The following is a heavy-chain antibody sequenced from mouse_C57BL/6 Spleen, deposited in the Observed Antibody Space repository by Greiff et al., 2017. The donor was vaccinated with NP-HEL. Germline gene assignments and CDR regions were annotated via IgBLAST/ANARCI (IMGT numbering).Heavy chain of an antibody. V-gene: IGHV1-43*01. CDR1: GYSFTGYY. D-gene: IGHD2-3*01. CDR3: AVDGYSDALDY. CDR2: INPSTGGT. Sequence: VQLQQSGPELVKPGASVKISCKASGYSFTGYYMHWVKHSSEKSLAWIGEINPSTGGTSYNQQFKGKATVTVDKSSSTAYMQLKSLTSEDSAVYYCAVDGYSDALDYWGQGTSVTVSS. J-gene: IGHJ4*01.